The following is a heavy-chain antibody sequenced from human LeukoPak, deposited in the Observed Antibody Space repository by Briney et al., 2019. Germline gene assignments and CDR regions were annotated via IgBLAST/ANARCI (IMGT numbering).Heavy chain of an antibody. CDR1: GGSIRSDNYY. CDR3: ARLYGSGKNYFDY. J-gene: IGHJ4*02. CDR2: IYYSGST. V-gene: IGHV4-31*03. D-gene: IGHD3-10*01. Sequence: PSQTLSLTCTVSGGSIRSDNYYWNWIRQHPGKGLGWIGNIYYSGSTYYNPSLKSRVTLVVDTSKNQFSLQLTSVSTADTAVYYCARLYGSGKNYFDYWGQGTLVTVSS.